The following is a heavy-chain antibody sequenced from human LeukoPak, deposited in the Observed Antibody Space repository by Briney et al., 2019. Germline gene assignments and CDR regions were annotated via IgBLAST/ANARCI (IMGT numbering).Heavy chain of an antibody. CDR2: IYYSGNT. V-gene: IGHV4-39*07. D-gene: IGHD5-18*01. CDR1: GGSISSSSHY. Sequence: SETLSLTCTVSGGSISSSSHYWGWVRQPPGRGLDWIGNIYYSGNTYYNPSLKSRVTISVDTSKNQFSLKLSSVTAADTAVYYCARGYSYGSSFDYWGQGTLVTVSS. J-gene: IGHJ4*02. CDR3: ARGYSYGSSFDY.